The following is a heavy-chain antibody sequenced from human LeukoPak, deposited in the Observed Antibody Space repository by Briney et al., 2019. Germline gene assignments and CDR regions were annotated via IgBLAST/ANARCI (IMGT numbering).Heavy chain of an antibody. D-gene: IGHD6-13*01. CDR1: GFTVSSNY. CDR2: IYSGGRT. V-gene: IGHV3-66*01. J-gene: IGHJ4*02. CDR3: SRGAIAAAAFDY. Sequence: GGSLRLSCAASGFTVSSNYISWVREAPGKGLEWVSIIYSGGRTYYADSVKGRFTISRENSKNTLYLQMNSLRAEDTAVYYCSRGAIAAAAFDYWGQGTLVTVSS.